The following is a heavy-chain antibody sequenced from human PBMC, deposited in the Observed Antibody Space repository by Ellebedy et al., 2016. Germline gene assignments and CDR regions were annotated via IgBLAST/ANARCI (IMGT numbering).Heavy chain of an antibody. CDR1: GGSFSGYY. V-gene: IGHV4-34*01. CDR2: INHSGST. J-gene: IGHJ4*02. CDR3: ARAGSYYDSSGYDFDY. Sequence: SETLSLXXAVYGGSFSGYYWSWIRQPPGKGLEWIGEINHSGSTNYNPSLKSRVTISVDTSKNQFSLKLSSVTAADTAVYYCARAGSYYDSSGYDFDYWGQGTLVTVS. D-gene: IGHD3-22*01.